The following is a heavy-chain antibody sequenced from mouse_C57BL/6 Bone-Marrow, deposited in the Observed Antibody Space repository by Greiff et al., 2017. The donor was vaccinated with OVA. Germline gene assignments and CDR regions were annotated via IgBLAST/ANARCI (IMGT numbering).Heavy chain of an antibody. V-gene: IGHV1-64*01. D-gene: IGHD1-1*01. CDR2: IHPNSGST. J-gene: IGHJ4*01. CDR3: ARVTTVVALYYYAMDY. Sequence: QVQLQQPGAELVKPGASVKLSCKASGYTFTSYWMHWVKQRPGQGLEWIGMIHPNSGSTNYNEKYKSKATLTVDKSSSTAYMQLSSLTSEDSAVYYDARVTTVVALYYYAMDYWGQGTSVTVSS. CDR1: GYTFTSYW.